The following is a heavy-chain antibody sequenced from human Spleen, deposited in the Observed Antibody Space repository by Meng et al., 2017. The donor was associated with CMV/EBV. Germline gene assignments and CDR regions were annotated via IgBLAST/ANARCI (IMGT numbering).Heavy chain of an antibody. CDR3: ARGEVGPYGNFDY. CDR2: ISGSGGST. CDR1: GFTFSSYA. D-gene: IGHD1-26*01. Sequence: GESLKISCAASGFTFSSYAMSWVRQAPGKGLEWVSAISGSGGSTYYADSVKGRFTISRDNAKNSLYLQMNSLRAEDTAVYYCARGEVGPYGNFDYWGQGTLVTVSS. V-gene: IGHV3-23*01. J-gene: IGHJ4*02.